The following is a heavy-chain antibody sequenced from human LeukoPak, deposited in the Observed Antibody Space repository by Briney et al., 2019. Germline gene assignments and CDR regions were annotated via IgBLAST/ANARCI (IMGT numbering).Heavy chain of an antibody. Sequence: SVKVSCKASGGTFSSYAISWVRQAPGQGLEWMGRIIPILGIANYAQKFQGRVTITADKSTSTAYMELSSLRSEDTAVYYCARDYVDTAMVRGRVNAFDIWGQGTMVTVSS. J-gene: IGHJ3*02. D-gene: IGHD5-18*01. CDR3: ARDYVDTAMVRGRVNAFDI. CDR2: IIPILGIA. V-gene: IGHV1-69*04. CDR1: GGTFSSYA.